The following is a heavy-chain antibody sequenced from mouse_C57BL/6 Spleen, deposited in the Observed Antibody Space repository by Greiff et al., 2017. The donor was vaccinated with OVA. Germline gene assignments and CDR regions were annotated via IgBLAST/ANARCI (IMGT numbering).Heavy chain of an antibody. CDR1: GFSLTSYG. CDR2: IWSGGST. CDR3: ARKGRYDEGYWYFDV. V-gene: IGHV2-2*01. J-gene: IGHJ1*03. Sequence: VKLQQSGPGLVQPSQSLSITCTVSGFSLTSYGVHWVRQSPGKGLEWLGVIWSGGSTDYNAAFISRLSISKDNSKSQVFFKMNSLQADDTAIYYCARKGRYDEGYWYFDVWGTGTTVTVSS. D-gene: IGHD2-12*01.